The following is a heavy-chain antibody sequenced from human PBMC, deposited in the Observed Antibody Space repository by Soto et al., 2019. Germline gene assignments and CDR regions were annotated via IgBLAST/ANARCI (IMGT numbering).Heavy chain of an antibody. CDR3: ARQYGAAFDI. CDR1: GGSISSYY. D-gene: IGHD4-17*01. V-gene: IGHV4-59*08. J-gene: IGHJ3*02. Sequence: SETLSLTSTVSGGSISSYYWSWIRQPPGKGLEWIGYIYYSGSTNYNPSLKSRVTISVDTSKNQFSLKLSSVTTADTAVYYCARQYGAAFDIWGQGTVVTVSS. CDR2: IYYSGST.